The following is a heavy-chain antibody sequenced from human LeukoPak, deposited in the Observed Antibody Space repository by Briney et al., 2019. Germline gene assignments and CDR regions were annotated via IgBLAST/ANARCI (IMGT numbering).Heavy chain of an antibody. CDR2: ISTSSSYI. CDR3: AKTLAYCTNGVCSSFDY. CDR1: GFTFSAYS. Sequence: GGSLRLSCAASGFTFSAYSMNWVRQAPGKGLEWVSFISTSSSYIYYADSVKGRFTISRDNARNSLYLQMNSLRAEDTAVYYCAKTLAYCTNGVCSSFDYWGQGTLVTVSS. D-gene: IGHD2-8*01. J-gene: IGHJ4*02. V-gene: IGHV3-21*01.